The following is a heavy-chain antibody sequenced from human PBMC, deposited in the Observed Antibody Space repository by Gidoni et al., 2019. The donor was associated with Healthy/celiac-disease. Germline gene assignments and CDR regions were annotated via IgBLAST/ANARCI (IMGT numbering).Heavy chain of an antibody. V-gene: IGHV3-15*01. CDR2: IKSKTDGGTT. J-gene: IGHJ4*02. CDR3: TSAFPQLRGWPDY. CDR1: GFTYSNAW. Sequence: EVQLVESGGGWVKHGGSLRLSCAAAGFTYSNAWMSWVRQAPGKGLEWVVRIKSKTDGGTTDYAAPVKGRFTISRYDSKTTLYLQMHSLKTDDTAVYYCTSAFPQLRGWPDYWVQGTLVTVSS. D-gene: IGHD2-2*01.